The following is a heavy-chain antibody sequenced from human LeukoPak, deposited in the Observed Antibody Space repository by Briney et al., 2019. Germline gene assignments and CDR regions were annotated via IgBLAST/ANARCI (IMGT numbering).Heavy chain of an antibody. CDR3: ARGSATTLYYYYYMDV. Sequence: GGSLRLSCAASGFSFSNNPMHWVRQAPGRGLEWVAVSSSDGNNEYYANSVKGRFTISRDNSKNTLYLQMDSLRPEDTAVYYCARGSATTLYYYYYMDVWGKGTTVTVSS. CDR1: GFSFSNNP. CDR2: SSSDGNNE. J-gene: IGHJ6*03. V-gene: IGHV3-30*01. D-gene: IGHD1-26*01.